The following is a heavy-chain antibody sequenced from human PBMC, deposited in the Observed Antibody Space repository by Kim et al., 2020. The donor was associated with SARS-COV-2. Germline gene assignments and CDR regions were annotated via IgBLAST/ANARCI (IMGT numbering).Heavy chain of an antibody. CDR1: GGSFSGYY. D-gene: IGHD3-10*01. J-gene: IGHJ6*02. CDR2: INHSGST. Sequence: SETLSLTCAVYGGSFSGYYWRWIRQPPGKGLEWIGEINHSGSTNYNPSLKSRVTISVDTSKNQFSLKLSSVTAADTAVYYCARGGDYYGSGSYSYYYYGMDVWGQGTTVTVSS. V-gene: IGHV4-34*01. CDR3: ARGGDYYGSGSYSYYYYGMDV.